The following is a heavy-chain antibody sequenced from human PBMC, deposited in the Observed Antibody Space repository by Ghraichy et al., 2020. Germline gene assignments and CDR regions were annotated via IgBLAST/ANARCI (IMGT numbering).Heavy chain of an antibody. CDR2: IYSNGNT. CDR1: GGSISSHY. Sequence: SEILSLTCTVSGGSISSHYWTWIRQPAGKGLEWVGRIYSNGNTHYSPSLKNRITMSVDTSKNQFSLKLSSVTAADTAVYYCARDGWYYFDLWGQGTLVTVSS. D-gene: IGHD2-2*03. J-gene: IGHJ4*02. CDR3: ARDGWYYFDL. V-gene: IGHV4-4*07.